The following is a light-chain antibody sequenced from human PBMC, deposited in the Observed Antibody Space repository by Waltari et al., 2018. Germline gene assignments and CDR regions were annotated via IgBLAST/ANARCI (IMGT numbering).Light chain of an antibody. CDR3: CSYAGSSTLV. J-gene: IGLJ2*01. CDR2: DVS. V-gene: IGLV2-23*02. CDR1: SSDVGGYNY. Sequence: QSALTQPASVSGSPGQSITISCTGTSSDVGGYNYVSRYQQHPGKAPKLMIYDVSKRPSGVSNRFAGYKSGSTASLTISGIQAEDEADYYCCSYAGSSTLVFGGGTKLTVL.